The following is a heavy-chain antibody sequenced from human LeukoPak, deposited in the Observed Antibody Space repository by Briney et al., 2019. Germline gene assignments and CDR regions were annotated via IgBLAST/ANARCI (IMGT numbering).Heavy chain of an antibody. V-gene: IGHV3-9*01. CDR3: AKDTRLAVVGTFDY. J-gene: IGHJ4*02. D-gene: IGHD6-19*01. Sequence: GGSLRLSCAASGFTFDDYAMHWVRQAPGKGLEWVSGISWNSGSIGYADSVKGRFTISRDNAKNSLYLQMNSLRAEDTALYYCAKDTRLAVVGTFDYWGQGTLVTVSS. CDR2: ISWNSGSI. CDR1: GFTFDDYA.